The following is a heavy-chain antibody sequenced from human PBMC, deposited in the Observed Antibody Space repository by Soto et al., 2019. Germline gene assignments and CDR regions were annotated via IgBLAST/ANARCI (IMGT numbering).Heavy chain of an antibody. J-gene: IGHJ3*02. D-gene: IGHD6-13*01. Sequence: ASVKVSCKASGYTFTGYYMHWVRQAPGQGLEWMGWINPNSGGTNYAQKFQGWVTMTRDTSISTAYMELSRLRSDDTAVYYCAREIAAAGTFLTGRGWRHHHRPDDAFDIWGQGTMVTVSS. CDR2: INPNSGGT. V-gene: IGHV1-2*04. CDR1: GYTFTGYY. CDR3: AREIAAAGTFLTGRGWRHHHRPDDAFDI.